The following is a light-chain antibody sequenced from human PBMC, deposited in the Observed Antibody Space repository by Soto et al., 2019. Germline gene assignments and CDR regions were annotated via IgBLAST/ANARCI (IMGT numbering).Light chain of an antibody. CDR2: GAS. CDR3: HQRQYWPPIT. Sequence: EIVLTQSPATLSLSPGEGATLSCRSSQSVSSNLAWYQQKPGQAPRLLIYGASNRATGIPDKFSGSGSGTDFTLTISRLEPEDFAVYYCHQRQYWPPITFGQGTRLEIK. V-gene: IGKV3-11*01. CDR1: QSVSSN. J-gene: IGKJ5*01.